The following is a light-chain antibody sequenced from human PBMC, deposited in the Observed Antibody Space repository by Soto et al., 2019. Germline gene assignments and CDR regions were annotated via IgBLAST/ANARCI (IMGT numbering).Light chain of an antibody. CDR2: NTS. CDR1: TGAVTSGYY. CDR3: LLYYGAAGV. J-gene: IGLJ2*01. Sequence: QTVVTQEPSLTVSPGGTVTLTCASSTGAVTSGYYPNWFQQKPGQTLRALIYNTSNKHSWTPARFSGSLLGGKAALTLSGVQPEDEAEYYCLLYYGAAGVFGGGTKLTVL. V-gene: IGLV7-43*01.